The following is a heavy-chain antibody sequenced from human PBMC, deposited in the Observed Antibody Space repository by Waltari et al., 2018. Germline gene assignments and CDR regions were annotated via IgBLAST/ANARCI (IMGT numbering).Heavy chain of an antibody. CDR2: IYYSGST. Sequence: QVQLQESGPGLVKPSETLSLPCTVSGGSIRSYYWSWIRQPPGKGLEWIGYIYYSGSTNYNPSLKSRVTISVDTSKNQFSLKLSSVTAADTAVYYCARVIRGYSYGFLTYYYYYMDVWGKGTTVTISS. CDR1: GGSIRSYY. V-gene: IGHV4-59*01. D-gene: IGHD5-18*01. CDR3: ARVIRGYSYGFLTYYYYYMDV. J-gene: IGHJ6*03.